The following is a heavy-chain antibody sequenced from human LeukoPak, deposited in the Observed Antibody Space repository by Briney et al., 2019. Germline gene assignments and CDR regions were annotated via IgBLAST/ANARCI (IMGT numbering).Heavy chain of an antibody. CDR1: RGTFSSYA. CDR2: IIPIFGTA. V-gene: IGHV1-69*05. Sequence: TSVKVSCKASRGTFSSYAISWVRQAPGQGLEWMGGIIPIFGTANYAQKFQGRVTITTDESTSTGYMELSSLRSEDTAVYYCARGALYSGYDFFWYYYMDVWGKGTTVTVSS. D-gene: IGHD5-12*01. CDR3: ARGALYSGYDFFWYYYMDV. J-gene: IGHJ6*03.